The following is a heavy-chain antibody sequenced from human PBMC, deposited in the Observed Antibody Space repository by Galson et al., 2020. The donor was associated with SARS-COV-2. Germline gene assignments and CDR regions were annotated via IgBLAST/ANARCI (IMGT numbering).Heavy chain of an antibody. J-gene: IGHJ6*02. CDR1: GGSFRRYY. Sequence: SQTLSLTCAVYGGSFRRYYWRWIRQPPGKGLEWIGVINHRGSTNYNPSLKSRVTISASKIQFSLRLSSVTAADTAVYYCAVSSTGYYYYGMDVWGQWTTVTVSS. CDR3: AVSSTGYYYYGMDV. CDR2: INHRGST. D-gene: IGHD2-2*01. V-gene: IGHV4-34*01.